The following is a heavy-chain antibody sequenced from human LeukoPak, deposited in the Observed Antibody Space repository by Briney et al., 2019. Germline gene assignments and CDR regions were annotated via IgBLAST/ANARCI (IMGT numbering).Heavy chain of an antibody. CDR2: ITYTGST. Sequence: PSETLSLTCTVSGGSISNYYWTWIRQPPGKGLEWIGYITYTGSTDSNPSLKSRVTISADTSKNQFSLKLSSVTAADTAVYYCARGPPAKPGTGYYYGMDVWGQGTTVTVSS. V-gene: IGHV4-59*12. CDR1: GGSISNYY. J-gene: IGHJ6*02. D-gene: IGHD2-2*01. CDR3: ARGPPAKPGTGYYYGMDV.